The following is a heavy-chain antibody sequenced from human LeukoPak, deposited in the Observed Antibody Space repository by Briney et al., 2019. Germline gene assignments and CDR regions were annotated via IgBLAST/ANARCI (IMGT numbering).Heavy chain of an antibody. Sequence: PGGSLRLSCAASGFTFSSYSMNWVRQAPGKGLEWVSYISSSSSTIYYADSVKGRFTISRDNAKNSLYLQMNSLRAEDTAVYYCARVPAVAGTRDWGQGTLVTASS. CDR2: ISSSSSTI. J-gene: IGHJ4*02. CDR3: ARVPAVAGTRD. CDR1: GFTFSSYS. D-gene: IGHD6-19*01. V-gene: IGHV3-48*01.